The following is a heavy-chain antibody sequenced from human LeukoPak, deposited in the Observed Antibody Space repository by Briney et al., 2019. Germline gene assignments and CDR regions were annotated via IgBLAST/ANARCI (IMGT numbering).Heavy chain of an antibody. D-gene: IGHD6-19*01. CDR1: GYTFTGYY. CDR3: ARRSSGPDYYFDY. Sequence: GASVKVSCKASGYTFTGYYMHWVRQAPGQGLEWMGWINPNSGGTNYAQKFQGRVTMTRDTSISTAYLQWSSLKASDTAMYYCARRSSGPDYYFDYWGQGTLVTVSS. CDR2: INPNSGGT. J-gene: IGHJ4*02. V-gene: IGHV1-2*02.